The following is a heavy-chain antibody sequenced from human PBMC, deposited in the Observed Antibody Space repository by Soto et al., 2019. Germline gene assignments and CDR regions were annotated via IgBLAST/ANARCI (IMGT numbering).Heavy chain of an antibody. CDR3: ATWVYSSSEPNNWFDP. J-gene: IGHJ5*02. Sequence: QVQLVQSGAEVKKPGSSVKVSCKASGGTFSSYAISWVRQAPGQGLEWMGGIIPIFGTANYAQKFQGRDTITADESTGTAYMELGSLRSEDTAVYYCATWVYSSSEPNNWFDPWGQGTLVTVSS. D-gene: IGHD6-6*01. CDR2: IIPIFGTA. V-gene: IGHV1-69*01. CDR1: GGTFSSYA.